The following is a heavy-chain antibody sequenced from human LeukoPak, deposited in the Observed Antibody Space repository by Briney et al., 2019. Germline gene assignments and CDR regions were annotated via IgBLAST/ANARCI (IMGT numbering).Heavy chain of an antibody. CDR2: IYYSGST. J-gene: IGHJ4*02. V-gene: IGHV4-39*07. CDR1: DHSLSSSSYY. CDR3: ARYKSEAVAGKQHFDY. D-gene: IGHD6-19*01. Sequence: SEALFLTCTVSDHSLSSSSYYWGWFRQPPGKGQKWLERIYYSGSTYYNPSLKSRVTISVDTSKNQFSLKLSSVTAADTAVYYCARYKSEAVAGKQHFDYWGQGTLVTVSS.